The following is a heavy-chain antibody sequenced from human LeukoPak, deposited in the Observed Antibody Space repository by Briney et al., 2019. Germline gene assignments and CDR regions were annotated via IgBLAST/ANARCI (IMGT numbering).Heavy chain of an antibody. V-gene: IGHV4-59*01. D-gene: IGHD3-16*01. CDR1: GGSISSYY. CDR3: ARASSAYPRY. Sequence: SETLSLTCSVSGGSISSYYWSWLRQPPGKGLEWIGYIYYSGSTHYNPSLKSRVTISVDTSKNQFSLKLSSVTAADTAVYYCARASSAYPRYWGQGTLVTVSS. J-gene: IGHJ4*02. CDR2: IYYSGST.